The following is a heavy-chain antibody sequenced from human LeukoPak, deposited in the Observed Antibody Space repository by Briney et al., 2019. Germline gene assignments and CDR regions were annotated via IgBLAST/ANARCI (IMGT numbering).Heavy chain of an antibody. J-gene: IGHJ4*02. D-gene: IGHD6-13*01. CDR2: INPNSGGT. CDR1: GYTFTGYY. Sequence: ASVKVSCKASGYTFTGYYMHWVRQAPGQGLEWMGWINPNSGGTNYAQKFQGRVTMTRGTSISTAYMELSSLRSEDTAVYHCASFPLYIAAAGLGDWGQGTLVTVSS. V-gene: IGHV1-2*02. CDR3: ASFPLYIAAAGLGD.